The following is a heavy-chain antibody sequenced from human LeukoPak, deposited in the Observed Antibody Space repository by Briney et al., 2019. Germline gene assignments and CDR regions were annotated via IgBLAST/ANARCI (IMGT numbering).Heavy chain of an antibody. Sequence: VASVKVSCKTSGYTFTDYYLHWVRQAPGQGREWMGRIDPNSGGTNYAQKFQVRVTVTRDTSISTVYMELSGLRSDDTAVYYCARVPGPYTTSRFDYWGQGTLVTVSS. CDR1: GYTFTDYY. V-gene: IGHV1-2*02. CDR2: IDPNSGGT. CDR3: ARVPGPYTTSRFDY. D-gene: IGHD6-13*01. J-gene: IGHJ4*02.